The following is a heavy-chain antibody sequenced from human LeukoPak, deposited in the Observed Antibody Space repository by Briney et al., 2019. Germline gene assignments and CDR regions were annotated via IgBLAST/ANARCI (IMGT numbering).Heavy chain of an antibody. V-gene: IGHV3-15*01. D-gene: IGHD3-22*01. CDR3: TTIGLSGYYDRSGYYYFDY. J-gene: IGHJ4*02. CDR2: IKRKSDGGTT. Sequence: PGGSLRLSCAASGFTFSNAWMSWVRQAPGKGLEGIGRIKRKSDGGTTDYAAPVNGRFTISRDDSKNTLYLQMNSLKTEDTAVYYCTTIGLSGYYDRSGYYYFDYWGQGTLVTVSS. CDR1: GFTFSNAW.